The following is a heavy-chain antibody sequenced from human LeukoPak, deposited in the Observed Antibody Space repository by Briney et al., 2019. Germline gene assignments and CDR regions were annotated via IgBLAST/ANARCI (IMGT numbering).Heavy chain of an antibody. CDR3: ARELYSFDY. CDR2: IYYSGST. CDR1: GGSVNSGSGSYY. D-gene: IGHD3-10*01. J-gene: IGHJ4*02. V-gene: IGHV4-61*01. Sequence: SETLPLTCTVSGGSVNSGSGSYYWSWVRQPPGKGLEWIGYIYYSGSTNYKPSLKRRVTISVDTSNNQFSLRLSSVTAADTAVYYCARELYSFDYWGQGTLVTVSS.